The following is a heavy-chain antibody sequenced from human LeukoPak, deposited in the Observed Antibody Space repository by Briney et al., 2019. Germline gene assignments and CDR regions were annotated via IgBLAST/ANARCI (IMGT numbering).Heavy chain of an antibody. Sequence: PGGSLRLSCAASGFIVSNNYMSWVRQAPGKGLEWVSVIYSGGNTYYADSVKGRFTISRDNAKNSLYLQMNSLRAEDTAVYYCARGTSGSFDYWGQGTLVTVSS. CDR2: IYSGGNT. CDR1: GFIVSNNY. J-gene: IGHJ4*02. CDR3: ARGTSGSFDY. V-gene: IGHV3-66*01. D-gene: IGHD3-22*01.